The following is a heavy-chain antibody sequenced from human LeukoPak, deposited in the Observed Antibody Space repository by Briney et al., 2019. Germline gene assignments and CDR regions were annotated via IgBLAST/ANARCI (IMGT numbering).Heavy chain of an antibody. CDR1: GFSLNTFA. D-gene: IGHD6-19*01. V-gene: IGHV3-23*01. Sequence: GSLRLSCAASGFSLNTFAMSWLRQAPGKGLEWVSGISSSGSGGNTYYADSVKGRFTISRDNSKNTLYLRMSSLRTEDTAVYYCVKVRSHIGVAGLFDHWGQGILVTVSS. J-gene: IGHJ4*02. CDR2: ISSSGSGGNT. CDR3: VKVRSHIGVAGLFDH.